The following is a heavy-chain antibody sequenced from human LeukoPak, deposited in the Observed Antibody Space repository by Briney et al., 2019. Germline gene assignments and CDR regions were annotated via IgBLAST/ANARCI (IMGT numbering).Heavy chain of an antibody. Sequence: GRSLRLSCAASGFTFDDYAMHLVRQAPGKGLEWVSGISWNSGTIGYADSVKGRFTISRDNAKNSLYLQMNSLTAEDTALYYCAKAVTMVRGTTRGYYFDSWGQGTLVTVSS. CDR3: AKAVTMVRGTTRGYYFDS. CDR2: ISWNSGTI. D-gene: IGHD3-10*01. J-gene: IGHJ4*02. V-gene: IGHV3-9*01. CDR1: GFTFDDYA.